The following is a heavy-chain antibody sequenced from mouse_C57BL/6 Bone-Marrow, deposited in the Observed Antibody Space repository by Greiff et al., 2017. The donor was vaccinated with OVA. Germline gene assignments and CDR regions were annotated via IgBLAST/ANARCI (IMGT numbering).Heavy chain of an antibody. J-gene: IGHJ3*01. CDR2: IRSKSSNYAT. CDR1: GFTFNTYA. Sequence: EVHLVESGGGLVQPKGSLKLSCAASGFTFNTYAMHWVRQAPGKGLEWVARIRSKSSNYATYYADSVKDRFTISRDDSQSMLYLQMNNLKTEDTAMYYCVREGDYYDYDEGTWFAYWGQGTLVTVSA. D-gene: IGHD2-4*01. CDR3: VREGDYYDYDEGTWFAY. V-gene: IGHV10-3*01.